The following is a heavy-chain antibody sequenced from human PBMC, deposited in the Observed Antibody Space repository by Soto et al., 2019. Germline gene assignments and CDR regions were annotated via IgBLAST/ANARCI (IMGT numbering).Heavy chain of an antibody. Sequence: PLATLPLAGTVSGGSISSSTNYWGCIRQPPGQALEFIGQIYYTGNTYYNPSLKSRVTVSVDTSKNQFSLKLTSVTAADTDVYCCAGLGVTNWFDPWGQGTL. D-gene: IGHD3-3*01. J-gene: IGHJ5*02. CDR2: IYYTGNT. CDR1: GGSISSSTNY. V-gene: IGHV4-39*01. CDR3: AGLGVTNWFDP.